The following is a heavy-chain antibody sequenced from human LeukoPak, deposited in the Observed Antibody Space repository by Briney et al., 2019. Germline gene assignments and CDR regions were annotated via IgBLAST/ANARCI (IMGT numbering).Heavy chain of an antibody. J-gene: IGHJ4*02. CDR2: INTNTGNP. D-gene: IGHD3-3*01. V-gene: IGHV7-4-1*02. Sequence: ASVKVSCKASGYTFTSYAMNWVRQAPGQGLEWMGWINTNTGNPTYAQGFTGRFVFSLDTSVSTAYLQISSLKAEDTAVYYCARPPYYDFWSGYERDYFDYWGQGTLVTVSS. CDR3: ARPPYYDFWSGYERDYFDY. CDR1: GYTFTSYA.